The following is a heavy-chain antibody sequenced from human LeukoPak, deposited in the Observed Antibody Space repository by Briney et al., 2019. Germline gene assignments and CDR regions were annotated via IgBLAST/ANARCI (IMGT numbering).Heavy chain of an antibody. Sequence: ASVKVSCKASGYTFTDYYIHWVRQAPGQGLDWVGWINPDSGGTNYAQKFQGRVTMTRDTSISTVYMELSRLRSDDTAVFYCTREARAGNWFDPWGQGTLVTVSS. J-gene: IGHJ5*02. CDR1: GYTFTDYY. V-gene: IGHV1-2*02. CDR3: TREARAGNWFDP. D-gene: IGHD5-12*01. CDR2: INPDSGGT.